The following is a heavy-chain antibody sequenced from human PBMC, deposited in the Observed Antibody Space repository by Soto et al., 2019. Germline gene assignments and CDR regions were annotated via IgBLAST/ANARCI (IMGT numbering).Heavy chain of an antibody. J-gene: IGHJ6*02. Sequence: QVQLVQSGAEVKKPGASVKVSCKASGYTFTSYGISWVRQAPGQGLEWMGWISAYNGNTNYAQKLQGRVTMTTDTSTRTAYMELRSLRSDDTAVYYCARDWRIAAAGSSYGMDVWGQGTTVTVSS. D-gene: IGHD6-13*01. CDR2: ISAYNGNT. CDR1: GYTFTSYG. CDR3: ARDWRIAAAGSSYGMDV. V-gene: IGHV1-18*01.